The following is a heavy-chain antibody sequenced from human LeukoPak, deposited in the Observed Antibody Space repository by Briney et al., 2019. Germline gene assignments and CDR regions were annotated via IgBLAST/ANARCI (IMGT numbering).Heavy chain of an antibody. Sequence: GESLNISCKGSGYSYTTYWIGWVRQMPGKGLEWMGIIYPVDSDTRYSPSFKGRVSISADKSINTAYLQWSSLRASDSAMYYCASGDSSGYYRSPTEDYWGQGTLVTVSS. V-gene: IGHV5-51*01. CDR2: IYPVDSDT. J-gene: IGHJ4*02. CDR3: ASGDSSGYYRSPTEDY. D-gene: IGHD3-22*01. CDR1: GYSYTTYW.